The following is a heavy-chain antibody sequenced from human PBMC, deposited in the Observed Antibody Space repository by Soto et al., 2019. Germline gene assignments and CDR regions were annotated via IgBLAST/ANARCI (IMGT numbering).Heavy chain of an antibody. D-gene: IGHD2-21*01. CDR2: IYVTGAV. CDR3: ARLRIATNNYKWFDP. Sequence: SQTLSLTCSVSAAALTSGNYYWSWIRQVPGKGLEWIGHIYVTGAVDYNPSLRDRITISQDTSERQFSLNLRLVTAADTAVYYCARLRIATNNYKWFDPWGQGTLVTVSS. V-gene: IGHV4-31*03. J-gene: IGHJ5*02. CDR1: AAALTSGNYY.